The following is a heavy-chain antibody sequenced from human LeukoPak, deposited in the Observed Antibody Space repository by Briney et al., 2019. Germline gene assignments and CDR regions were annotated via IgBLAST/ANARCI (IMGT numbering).Heavy chain of an antibody. J-gene: IGHJ5*02. V-gene: IGHV3-21*01. Sequence: GGSLRLSCAASGFTFSSYSMHWVRQAPGKVLEWVSSISDSSSYIYYADSVKGRFTISRDNAKNSLYLRMNSLRAEDTAMYYCASPALGQVTMKPWGQGTLVTVSS. CDR2: ISDSSSYI. CDR1: GFTFSSYS. D-gene: IGHD3-22*01. CDR3: ASPALGQVTMKP.